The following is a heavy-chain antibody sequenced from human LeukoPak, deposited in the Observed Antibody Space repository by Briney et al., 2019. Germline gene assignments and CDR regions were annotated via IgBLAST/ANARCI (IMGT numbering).Heavy chain of an antibody. CDR2: IYYSGST. J-gene: IGHJ3*02. Sequence: SETLSLTCTVSGGSISSSSYYWGWIRQPPGKGLEWIGSIYYSGSTNYNPSLKSRVTISVDTSKNQFSLKLSSVTAADTAVYYCARGDTYYYDSSGYYVSDAFDIWGQGTIVTVSS. V-gene: IGHV4-39*07. CDR1: GGSISSSSYY. CDR3: ARGDTYYYDSSGYYVSDAFDI. D-gene: IGHD3-22*01.